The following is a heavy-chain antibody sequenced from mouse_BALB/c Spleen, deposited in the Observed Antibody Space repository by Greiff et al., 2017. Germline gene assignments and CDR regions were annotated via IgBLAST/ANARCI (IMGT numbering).Heavy chain of an antibody. V-gene: IGHV7-3*02. CDR2: IRNKANGYTT. J-gene: IGHJ2*01. CDR1: GFTFTDYY. CDR3: ARDGYSDYFDY. D-gene: IGHD2-3*01. Sequence: EVKLMESGGGLVQPGGSLRLSCATSGFTFTDYYMIWVRQPPGKALEWLGFIRNKANGYTTEYSASVKGRFTISRDNSQSILYLQMNTLRAEDSATYYCARDGYSDYFDYWGQGTTLTVSS.